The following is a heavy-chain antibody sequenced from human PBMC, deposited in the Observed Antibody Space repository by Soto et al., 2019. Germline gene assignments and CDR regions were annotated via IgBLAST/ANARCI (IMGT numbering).Heavy chain of an antibody. CDR3: ASRSSGHYSNAVDI. Sequence: GASVKVSCKASGYTFSGYYVHWMRQISGQGLERLGWITPDGGGTNYEPKFRDRVTLTRDMSLNTVYMELKGLTSDDTAVYFCASRSSGHYSNAVDIWGQGTTVTVSS. V-gene: IGHV1-2*02. D-gene: IGHD2-15*01. J-gene: IGHJ6*02. CDR2: ITPDGGGT. CDR1: GYTFSGYY.